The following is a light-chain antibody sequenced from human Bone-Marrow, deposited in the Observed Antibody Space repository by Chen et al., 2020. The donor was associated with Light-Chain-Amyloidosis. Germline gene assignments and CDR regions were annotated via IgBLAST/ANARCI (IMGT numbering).Light chain of an antibody. Sequence: DVAMTLSPLSLPVTLGQPASISCKSSQSLVHSDGNTYLSWFQQRPGQSPRRLIYKVSNRDSGVPDRYSGSGSGSDFTLNISRVEAEDVGIYYCMQGTSWPFTFGPGTKVDIK. CDR3: MQGTSWPFT. CDR1: QSLVHSDGNTY. CDR2: KVS. V-gene: IGKV2-30*02. J-gene: IGKJ3*01.